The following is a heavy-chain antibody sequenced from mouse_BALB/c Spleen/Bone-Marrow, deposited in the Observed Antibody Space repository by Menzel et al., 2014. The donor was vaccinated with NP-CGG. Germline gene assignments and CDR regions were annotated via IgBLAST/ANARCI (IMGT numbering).Heavy chain of an antibody. D-gene: IGHD3-1*01. Sequence: EVQGVESGGGLVQPGGSLKLSCAASGFTFSSYTMSWVRQTPEKRLEWVAYISNGGGSTSYPDTVKGRFTISRDNGKNTLYVQMSSLKSEDTAMYYCSRHVGNPYAMDYWGQGTSVTVSS. CDR3: SRHVGNPYAMDY. V-gene: IGHV5-12-2*01. CDR1: GFTFSSYT. J-gene: IGHJ4*01. CDR2: ISNGGGST.